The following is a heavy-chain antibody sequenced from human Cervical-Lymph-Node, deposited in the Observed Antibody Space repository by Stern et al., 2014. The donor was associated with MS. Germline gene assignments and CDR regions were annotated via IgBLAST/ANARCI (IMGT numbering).Heavy chain of an antibody. D-gene: IGHD5-12*01. CDR1: GFTFSSYG. CDR2: IWYDGSNK. Sequence: VQLVESGGGVVQPGRSLRLSFAASGFTFSSYGMHWVRQAPGKGLEWVAVIWYDGSNKYYADSVKGRFTISRDNSKNTLYLQMNSLRAEDTAVYYCARVLSGYDSPDYWGQGTLVTVSS. J-gene: IGHJ4*02. V-gene: IGHV3-33*01. CDR3: ARVLSGYDSPDY.